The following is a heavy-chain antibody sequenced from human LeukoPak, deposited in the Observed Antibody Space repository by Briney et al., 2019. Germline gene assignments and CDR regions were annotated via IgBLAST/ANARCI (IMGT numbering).Heavy chain of an antibody. J-gene: IGHJ6*04. CDR2: ISSSGSTI. V-gene: IGHV3-48*03. Sequence: AGGSLRLSCVVPGVPVSSYEMNWVRQAPGKGLEWVSYISSSGSTIHYADSVKGRFTISRDNANKSLYLQMNSLRAEDTAVYYCAELGITMIGGVWGKGTTVTISS. CDR3: AELGITMIGGV. D-gene: IGHD3-10*02. CDR1: GVPVSSYE.